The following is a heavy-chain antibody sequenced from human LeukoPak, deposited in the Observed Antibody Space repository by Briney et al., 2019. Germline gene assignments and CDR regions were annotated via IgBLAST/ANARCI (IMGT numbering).Heavy chain of an antibody. J-gene: IGHJ6*04. V-gene: IGHV3-23*01. CDR1: GFTFSSYA. D-gene: IGHD3-10*02. CDR2: ISGSGGNT. CDR3: AELGITMIGGV. Sequence: GGSLRLPCAASGFTFSSYAMSWVRQAPGKGLEWVSAISGSGGNTYFADSVKGRFTISRDNAKNSLYLQMNSLRAEDTAVYYCAELGITMIGGVWGKGTTVTISS.